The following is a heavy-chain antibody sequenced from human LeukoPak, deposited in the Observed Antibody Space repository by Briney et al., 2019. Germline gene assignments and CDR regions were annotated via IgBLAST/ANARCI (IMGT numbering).Heavy chain of an antibody. CDR3: AKYLKAVIPSYYYMDV. CDR2: ISGSGIST. CDR1: GFTFSSYA. J-gene: IGHJ6*03. D-gene: IGHD3-22*01. V-gene: IGHV3-23*01. Sequence: TGGALRLSWAASGFTFSSYAMSWVRQGPGKGLEGVSSISGSGISTYYADSVKGRFTISRDNSKNTLYLQITTLRAADTAVYYCAKYLKAVIPSYYYMDVWAKGTTLTVPS.